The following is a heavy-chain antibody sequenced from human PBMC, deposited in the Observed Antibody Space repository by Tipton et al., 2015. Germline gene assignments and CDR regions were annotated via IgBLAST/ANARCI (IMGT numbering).Heavy chain of an antibody. CDR1: GDSVSSNTAA. CDR2: TYYRSNWNN. D-gene: IGHD6-13*01. CDR3: ARGAQHSTWS. Sequence: VKPSQTLSLTCAISGDSVSSNTAAWHWIRQSPSRGLEWLGRTYYRSNWNNDYAVSVKSRITITPDTSKNQFTLHLNSVTPDDTAMYYCARGAQHSTWSWGQGTLVTVSS. V-gene: IGHV6-1*01. J-gene: IGHJ5*02.